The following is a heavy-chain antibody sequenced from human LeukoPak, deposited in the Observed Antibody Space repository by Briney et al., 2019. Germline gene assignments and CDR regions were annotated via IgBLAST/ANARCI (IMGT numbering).Heavy chain of an antibody. Sequence: GASVKVCCKASGYTFTGYYMHWVRQAPGQGLEWMGWINPNSGGTNYAQKFQGRVTMTRDTSISTAYMELSRLRSDDTAVYYCAREDYYDSSGYYKNKEYFHHWGQGTLVTVSS. CDR3: AREDYYDSSGYYKNKEYFHH. CDR2: INPNSGGT. CDR1: GYTFTGYY. V-gene: IGHV1-2*02. D-gene: IGHD3-22*01. J-gene: IGHJ1*01.